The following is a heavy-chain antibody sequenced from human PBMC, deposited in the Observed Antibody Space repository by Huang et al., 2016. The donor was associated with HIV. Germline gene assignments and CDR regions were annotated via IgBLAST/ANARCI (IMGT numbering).Heavy chain of an antibody. Sequence: QLQLVQSGAEVKKPGASVKVSCKASGYTFSNYDINWVRQAPGQGLEWMGWMNPNSGNTGYARKFQGRVTKTRSTSISTAYMELSRLRCEDTAVYYCATLPPVNYGRSGGRVRDYWGQGTLVTVSS. CDR3: ATLPPVNYGRSGGRVRDY. CDR2: MNPNSGNT. D-gene: IGHD2-15*01. V-gene: IGHV1-8*01. CDR1: GYTFSNYD. J-gene: IGHJ4*02.